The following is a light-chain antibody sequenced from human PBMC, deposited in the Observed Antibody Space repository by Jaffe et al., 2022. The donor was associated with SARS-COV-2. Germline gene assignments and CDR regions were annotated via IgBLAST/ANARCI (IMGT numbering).Light chain of an antibody. J-gene: IGLJ2*01. CDR2: QDT. CDR1: KLGDKY. CDR3: QAWDNSTGI. Sequence: SYDLTQPPSVSVSPGQTATITCSGHKLGDKYACWYQQKPGQSPVLVIYQDTKRPSGIPERFSGSNSGNTATLTISGTQAMDEADYYCQAWDNSTGIFGGGTKLTVL. V-gene: IGLV3-1*01.